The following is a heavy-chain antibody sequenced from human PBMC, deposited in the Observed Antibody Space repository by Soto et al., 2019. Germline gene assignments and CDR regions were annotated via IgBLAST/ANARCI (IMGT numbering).Heavy chain of an antibody. CDR1: GYTFTSYD. Sequence: SVKVYCKASGYTFTSYDINWVRQATGQGLEWMGWMNPNSGNTGYAQKFQGRVTMTRNTSISTAYMELSSLRSEDTAVYYCARETALQSPDNWFDPWGQGTLVTVSS. CDR3: ARETALQSPDNWFDP. J-gene: IGHJ5*02. D-gene: IGHD4-4*01. CDR2: MNPNSGNT. V-gene: IGHV1-8*01.